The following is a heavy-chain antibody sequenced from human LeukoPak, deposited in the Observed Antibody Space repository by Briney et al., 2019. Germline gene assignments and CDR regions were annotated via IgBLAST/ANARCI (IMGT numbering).Heavy chain of an antibody. CDR2: ISSSGSTI. V-gene: IGHV3-11*01. J-gene: IGHJ6*02. CDR1: GFTFSDYY. Sequence: GGSLRLSCAASGFTFSDYYMSWIRQAPGKGLEWVSYISSSGSTIYYADSVKGRFTISRDNAKNSLYLQMNSLRAEDTAVYYCARFCITMVRGVIPYYYGTDVWGQGTTVTVSS. D-gene: IGHD3-10*01. CDR3: ARFCITMVRGVIPYYYGTDV.